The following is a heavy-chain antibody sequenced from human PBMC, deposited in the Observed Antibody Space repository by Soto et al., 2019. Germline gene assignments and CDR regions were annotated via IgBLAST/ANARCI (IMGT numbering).Heavy chain of an antibody. D-gene: IGHD3-22*01. V-gene: IGHV1-18*01. Sequence: GASVQVSCKAFGYSFSYYGINWVRQAPGQGLEWMGWSNPYNGHKNYAQKFADRLTMTTDTSTATVSMELRNLKSDDTAVYYCVRDRLRGYDNSGFYSWG. CDR3: VRDRLRGYDNSGFYS. CDR2: SNPYNGHK. J-gene: IGHJ5*01. CDR1: GYSFSYYG.